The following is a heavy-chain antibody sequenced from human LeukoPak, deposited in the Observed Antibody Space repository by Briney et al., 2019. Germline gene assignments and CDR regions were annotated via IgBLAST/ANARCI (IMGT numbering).Heavy chain of an antibody. CDR1: GFTFSSYG. CDR2: ISYDGSNK. CDR3: ARVGYGSGSYSTDY. J-gene: IGHJ4*02. Sequence: PGRSLRLSCAASGFTFSSYGMHWVRQAPGKGLEWVAVISYDGSNKYYADSVRGRFTISRDNSKNTLYLQMNSLRAEDTAMYYCARVGYGSGSYSTDYWGQETLVTVSS. D-gene: IGHD3-10*01. V-gene: IGHV3-30*03.